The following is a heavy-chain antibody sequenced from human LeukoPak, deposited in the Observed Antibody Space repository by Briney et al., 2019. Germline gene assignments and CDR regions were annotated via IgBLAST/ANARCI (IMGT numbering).Heavy chain of an antibody. CDR1: GFTFSSYG. V-gene: IGHV3-33*01. Sequence: TGGSLRLSCAASGFTFSSYGMHWVRQAPGKGLEWVAVIWYDGSNKYYADSVKGRFTISRDNSKNTLYLQMNSLRAEDTAVYYCARYTHSSGFDYWGQGTLVTVSS. CDR2: IWYDGSNK. J-gene: IGHJ4*02. CDR3: ARYTHSSGFDY. D-gene: IGHD6-19*01.